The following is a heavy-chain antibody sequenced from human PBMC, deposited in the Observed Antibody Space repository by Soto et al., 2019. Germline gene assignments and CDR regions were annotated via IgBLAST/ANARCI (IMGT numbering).Heavy chain of an antibody. CDR2: VSKSDYT. V-gene: IGHV3-23*01. D-gene: IGHD2-2*01. CDR1: GFYFNNYG. Sequence: GGSLRLSCAVSGFYFNNYGINWVRQPPGKGLEWVSSVSKSDYTYYSDSVRGRFTISRDNSKNTLYLQMNSLRAEDTAVYYCAKDPKLVVVVPAAVDYWGQGTLVTVSS. J-gene: IGHJ4*02. CDR3: AKDPKLVVVVPAAVDY.